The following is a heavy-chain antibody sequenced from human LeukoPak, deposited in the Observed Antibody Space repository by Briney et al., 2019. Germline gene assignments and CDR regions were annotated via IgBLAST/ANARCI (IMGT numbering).Heavy chain of an antibody. CDR1: GDSVSSGSYY. CDR3: ARGVGSGDDAFDI. J-gene: IGHJ3*02. D-gene: IGHD2-2*01. V-gene: IGHV4-61*01. Sequence: SETLSLTCTVSGDSVSSGSYYWSWIRQPPGKGLEWIGYIYYSGSTYYNPSLKSRVTISVDKSKNQFSLKLSSVTAADTAVYYCARGVGSGDDAFDIWGQGTMVIVSS. CDR2: IYYSGST.